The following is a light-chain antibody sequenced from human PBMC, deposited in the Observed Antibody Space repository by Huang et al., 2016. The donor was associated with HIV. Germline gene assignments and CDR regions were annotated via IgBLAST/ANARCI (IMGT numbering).Light chain of an antibody. J-gene: IGKJ4*01. V-gene: IGKV3-11*01. CDR3: QLRSTWPGDT. Sequence: EIVLTQSPATLSLSPGERATLSCRASQTVSSYLAWYQQKPGQAPRLLIYDASNRATGIQARFSGSGSGTDFTLTISSLEPEDFAVYYCQLRSTWPGDTFGGGTKVEIK. CDR2: DAS. CDR1: QTVSSY.